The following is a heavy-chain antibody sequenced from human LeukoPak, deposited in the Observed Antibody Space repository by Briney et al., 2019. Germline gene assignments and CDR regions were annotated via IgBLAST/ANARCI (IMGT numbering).Heavy chain of an antibody. CDR2: VNHSGST. CDR1: GGSFSGYY. J-gene: IGHJ4*02. Sequence: SETLSLTCAVYGGSFSGYYWSWIRQPPGKGLEWIGEVNHSGSTNYNPPLNSRVTISVGTSKNQFSLKLSSVTAADTAVYYCASNACSGGSCYVGYYFDYWGQGTLVTVSP. V-gene: IGHV4-34*01. D-gene: IGHD2-15*01. CDR3: ASNACSGGSCYVGYYFDY.